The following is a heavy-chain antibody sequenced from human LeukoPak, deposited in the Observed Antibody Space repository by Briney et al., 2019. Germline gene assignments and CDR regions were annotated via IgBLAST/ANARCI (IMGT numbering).Heavy chain of an antibody. J-gene: IGHJ3*02. V-gene: IGHV4-59*01. CDR2: IYYSGST. CDR3: AREGLIAARLDAFDI. CDR1: GGSISSYY. D-gene: IGHD6-6*01. Sequence: SETLSLTCTVSGGSISSYYWSWIRQPPGKGLEWIGYIYYSGSTNYNPSLKSRVTISVDTSKNQFSLKLSSVTAADTAVYYCAREGLIAARLDAFDIWGQGTMVTVSS.